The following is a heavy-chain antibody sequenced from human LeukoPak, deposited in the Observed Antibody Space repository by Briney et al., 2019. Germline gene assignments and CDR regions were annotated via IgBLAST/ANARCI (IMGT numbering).Heavy chain of an antibody. CDR1: GYTFTSYG. Sequence: ASVKVSCKASGYTFTSYGISWVRQAPGQGLEWMGWISAYNGNTNYAQKLQGRVTMTTDTSTSTAYMELRSLRSDDTAVYYCARDLRSGSYFNNGYYYYYGMDVWGQGTTVTVSS. CDR2: ISAYNGNT. V-gene: IGHV1-18*01. CDR3: ARDLRSGSYFNNGYYYYYGMDV. J-gene: IGHJ6*02. D-gene: IGHD1-26*01.